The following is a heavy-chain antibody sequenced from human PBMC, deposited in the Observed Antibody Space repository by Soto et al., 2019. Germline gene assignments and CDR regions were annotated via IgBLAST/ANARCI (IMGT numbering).Heavy chain of an antibody. CDR2: LNSGGST. Sequence: QLVQSGGGLVQPGGSLRLSCTASGFTVRSNFISWVRQAPGKGLEWVSLLNSGGSTNYADSVKGRFTISRDNSKNTVYFQVNSLRVEDTAVYYCVSGRYDSVRLGLDVWGQGTTVPVSS. D-gene: IGHD3-3*01. J-gene: IGHJ6*02. CDR1: GFTVRSNF. CDR3: VSGRYDSVRLGLDV. V-gene: IGHV3-66*01.